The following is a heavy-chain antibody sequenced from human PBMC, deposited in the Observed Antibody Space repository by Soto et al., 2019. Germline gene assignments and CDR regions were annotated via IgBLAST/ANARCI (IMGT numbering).Heavy chain of an antibody. CDR2: INHSGST. D-gene: IGHD6-19*01. J-gene: IGHJ4*02. V-gene: IGHV4-34*01. CDR1: GGSFSGYY. Sequence: QVQLQQWGAGLLKPSETLSLTCAVYGGSFSGYYWSWIRQPPGKGLEWIGEINHSGSTNYNPSLKSRVTISVDTSKNQFSLKLSSVTAADPAVYYCATNGYSIGWYWADYCGQGTLVTVSS. CDR3: ATNGYSIGWYWADY.